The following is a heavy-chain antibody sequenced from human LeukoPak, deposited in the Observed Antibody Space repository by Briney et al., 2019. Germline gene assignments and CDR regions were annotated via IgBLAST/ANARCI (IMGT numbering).Heavy chain of an antibody. V-gene: IGHV3-23*01. CDR2: ISSSGSST. J-gene: IGHJ4*02. Sequence: GGSLRLSCAASGFTFSSYAMSWVCQAPGKGLEWVSAISSSGSSTYYADSVKGRFTISRDNSNNTLYLQVNSLRAKDTAVYYCAKDGLGYCTSTSCYSSHFDYWGQGTLVTVSS. CDR1: GFTFSSYA. CDR3: AKDGLGYCTSTSCYSSHFDY. D-gene: IGHD2-2*01.